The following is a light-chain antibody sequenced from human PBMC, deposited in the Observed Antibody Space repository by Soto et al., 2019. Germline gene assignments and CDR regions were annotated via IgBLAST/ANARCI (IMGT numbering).Light chain of an antibody. CDR3: QQYNAWPWT. J-gene: IGKJ1*01. V-gene: IGKV3-15*01. CDR1: QSVSTK. CDR2: DAT. Sequence: MITESAFTVSVSPGERATLSCRASQSVSTKLAWYQQKPGQAPRLLIYDATTRATDIPARFSGSGSGTDFILTISSLQSEDFAVYFCQQYNAWPWTFGQGTKVDIK.